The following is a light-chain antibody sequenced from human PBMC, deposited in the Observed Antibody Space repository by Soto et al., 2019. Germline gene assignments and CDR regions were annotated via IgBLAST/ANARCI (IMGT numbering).Light chain of an antibody. CDR1: SSEGGSYNL. J-gene: IGLJ1*01. CDR2: EGS. Sequence: QSVLTQPSSVSGSPGQSITISCTGTSSEGGSYNLVSWYQQHPGKAPKLMIYEGSKRPSGVSNRFSGSKSGNTASLTISGLQDEDEADYYCSSYAGSSTSVFGTGTKVTV. CDR3: SSYAGSSTSV. V-gene: IGLV2-23*01.